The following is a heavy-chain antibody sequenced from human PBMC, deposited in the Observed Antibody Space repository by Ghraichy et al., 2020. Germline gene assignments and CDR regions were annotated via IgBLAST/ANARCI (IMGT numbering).Heavy chain of an antibody. V-gene: IGHV4-34*01. J-gene: IGHJ6*02. CDR2: INHSGST. Sequence: SETLSLTCAVYGGSFSGYYWSWIRQPPGKGLEWIGEINHSGSTNYNPSLKSRVTISVDTSKNQFSLKLSSVTAADTAVYYCARKSSITIFGVVISSQGGMDVWGQGTTVTVSS. CDR1: GGSFSGYY. CDR3: ARKSSITIFGVVISSQGGMDV. D-gene: IGHD3-3*01.